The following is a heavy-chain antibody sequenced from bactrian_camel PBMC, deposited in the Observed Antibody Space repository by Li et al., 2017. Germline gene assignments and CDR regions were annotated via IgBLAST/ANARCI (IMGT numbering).Heavy chain of an antibody. V-gene: IGHV3S53*01. CDR2: IDRDGGT. J-gene: IGHJ4*01. CDR1: GYPYTFDC. CDR3: KADRPGSLVYVLSC. D-gene: IGHD3*01. Sequence: VQLVESGGGSVEAGGSLRLSCAASGYPYTFDCMGWYRQAPGKEREWVTAIDRDGGTIYADSVRGRFTISKDVTKNIVSLQMDSLKPEDTAMYYCKADRPGSLVYVLSCWGQGTQVTVS.